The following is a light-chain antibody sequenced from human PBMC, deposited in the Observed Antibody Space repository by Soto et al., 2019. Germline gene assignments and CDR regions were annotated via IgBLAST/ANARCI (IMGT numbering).Light chain of an antibody. CDR3: QQYYSVPFT. Sequence: DIQMTQSPLSLSASAGDKVTITCRASQAIRNNLAWYQQKPGKVPTLLIYAASTLQSGVPSRFSGSGSGTDFTLTISSLQPEDVATYYCQQYYSVPFTFGPGTKVEIK. CDR2: AAS. J-gene: IGKJ3*01. V-gene: IGKV1-27*01. CDR1: QAIRNN.